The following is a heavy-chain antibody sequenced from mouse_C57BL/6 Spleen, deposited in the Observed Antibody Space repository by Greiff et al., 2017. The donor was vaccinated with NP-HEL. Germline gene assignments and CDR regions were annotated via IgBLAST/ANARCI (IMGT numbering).Heavy chain of an antibody. D-gene: IGHD1-1*01. CDR1: GYTFTSYW. V-gene: IGHV1-64*01. CDR2: IHPNSGST. J-gene: IGHJ4*01. Sequence: QVQLKQPGAELVKPGASVKLSCKASGYTFTSYWMHWVKQRPGQGLEWIGMIHPNSGSTNYNEKFKSKATLTVDKSSSTAYMQLSSLTSEDSAVYYCARSITTVVARMDYWGQGTSVTVSS. CDR3: ARSITTVVARMDY.